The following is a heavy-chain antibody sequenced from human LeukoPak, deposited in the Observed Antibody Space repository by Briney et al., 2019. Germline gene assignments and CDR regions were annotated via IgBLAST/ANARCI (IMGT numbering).Heavy chain of an antibody. CDR1: GYSISSGYY. D-gene: IGHD5-18*01. V-gene: IGHV4-38-2*02. Sequence: SETLSLTCTVSGYSISSGYYWGWIRQPPGKGLEWIGSIYHSGSTNYNPSLKSRVTISVDTSKNQFSLKLSSVTAADTAVYYCARYLTAFDYWGQGTLVTVSS. CDR2: IYHSGST. CDR3: ARYLTAFDY. J-gene: IGHJ4*02.